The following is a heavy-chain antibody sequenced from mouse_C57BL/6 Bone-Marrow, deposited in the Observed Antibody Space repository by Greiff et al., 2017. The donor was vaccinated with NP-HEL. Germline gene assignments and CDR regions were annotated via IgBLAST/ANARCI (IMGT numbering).Heavy chain of an antibody. Sequence: QVQLQQPGAELVKPGASVKVSCKASGYTFTSYWMHWVKQRPGQGLEWIGRIHPSDSDTNYNQKFKGKATLTVDKSSSTAYMQLSSLTSEDSAVYYCAPLITTVVERYFDVWGTGTTVTVSS. CDR3: APLITTVVERYFDV. CDR1: GYTFTSYW. D-gene: IGHD1-1*01. CDR2: IHPSDSDT. J-gene: IGHJ1*03. V-gene: IGHV1-74*01.